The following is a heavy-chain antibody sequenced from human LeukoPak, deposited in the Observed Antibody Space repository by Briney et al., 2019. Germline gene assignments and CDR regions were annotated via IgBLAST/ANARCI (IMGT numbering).Heavy chain of an antibody. CDR3: AKVLDLPWGAFDI. D-gene: IGHD3-16*01. CDR1: GFTFSSYA. V-gene: IGHV3-23*01. Sequence: GGSLTLSCAASGFTFSSYAMSWVRQAPGKGLEWVSAISGSGGSTYYADSVKGRFTISRDNSKNTPYLQMNSLRAEDTAVYYCAKVLDLPWGAFDIWGEGTMVTVSS. CDR2: ISGSGGST. J-gene: IGHJ3*02.